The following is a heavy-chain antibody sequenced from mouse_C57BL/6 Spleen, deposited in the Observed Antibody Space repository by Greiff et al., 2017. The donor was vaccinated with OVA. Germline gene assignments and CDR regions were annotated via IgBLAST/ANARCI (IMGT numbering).Heavy chain of an antibody. J-gene: IGHJ2*01. CDR2: INYDGSST. Sequence: EVQVVESEGGLVQPGSSMKLSCTASGFTFSDYYMAWVRQVPEKGLEWVANINYDGSSTYYLDSLKSRFIISRDNAKNILYLQMSSLKSEDTATYYCARAYYGSLDYWGQGTTLTVSS. CDR3: ARAYYGSLDY. D-gene: IGHD1-1*01. V-gene: IGHV5-16*01. CDR1: GFTFSDYY.